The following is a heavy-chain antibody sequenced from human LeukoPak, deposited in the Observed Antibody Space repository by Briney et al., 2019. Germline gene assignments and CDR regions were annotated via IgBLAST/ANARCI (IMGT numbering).Heavy chain of an antibody. D-gene: IGHD3-22*01. V-gene: IGHV4-59*12. CDR1: GFTFSNAW. J-gene: IGHJ4*02. CDR3: AREWDSSGYLYYFDY. Sequence: GSLRLSCAASGFTFSNAWMSWVRQSPGKGLEWIGHIYYSGSTNYNPSLQSRVAMSVDTSKNQFSLKLSSVTAADTAVYYCAREWDSSGYLYYFDYWGQGTLVTVSS. CDR2: IYYSGST.